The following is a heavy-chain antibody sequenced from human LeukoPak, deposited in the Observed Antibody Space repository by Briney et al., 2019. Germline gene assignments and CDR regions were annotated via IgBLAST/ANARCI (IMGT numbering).Heavy chain of an antibody. D-gene: IGHD5-24*01. J-gene: IGHJ4*02. CDR2: INPSGGRT. CDR1: GYTFTNYN. Sequence: ASVKVSCEASGYTFTNYNIHWVRQAPGQGLEWMGIINPSGGRTSYAQKFQGRVTMTRDTSTSTVYMELSSLRSEDTAVYYCARGGMGNADGYNQALNYWGQGTLVTVSS. V-gene: IGHV1-46*01. CDR3: ARGGMGNADGYNQALNY.